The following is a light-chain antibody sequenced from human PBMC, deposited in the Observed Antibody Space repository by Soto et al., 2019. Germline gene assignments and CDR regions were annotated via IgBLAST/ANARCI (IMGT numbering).Light chain of an antibody. CDR3: SSFTGTSSFV. Sequence: QSALTQPPSASGSPGQSVTIPCTGTYSDIGAYNYVSWYQQRPGEAPKVIIYEVSKRPSGVPHRFFASKSGNTASLTVSGLQADDEANYYCSSFTGTSSFVFGTGTKLTVL. J-gene: IGLJ1*01. V-gene: IGLV2-8*01. CDR2: EVS. CDR1: YSDIGAYNY.